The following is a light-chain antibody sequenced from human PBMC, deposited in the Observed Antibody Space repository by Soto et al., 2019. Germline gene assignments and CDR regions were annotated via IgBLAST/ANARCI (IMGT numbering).Light chain of an antibody. Sequence: QSALTQPASVSGSPGQSITISCTGTSSDVGGYNYVSWYQEHPGKAPKLIIYDVSNRPSGVSTRFSGSKSGNTASLTISGLQAEDEAEYYCSSYTSSSALVLFGGGTKLTVL. CDR1: SSDVGGYNY. J-gene: IGLJ2*01. V-gene: IGLV2-14*01. CDR3: SSYTSSSALVL. CDR2: DVS.